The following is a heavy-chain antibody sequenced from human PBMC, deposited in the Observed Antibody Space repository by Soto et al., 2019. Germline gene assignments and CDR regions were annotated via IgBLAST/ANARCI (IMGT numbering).Heavy chain of an antibody. D-gene: IGHD1-26*01. V-gene: IGHV3-33*01. Sequence: VQLVESGGGVVQPGRSLRLSGAASGFTFRTYGMYWVRQAPGKGLEWVADIWYDASNKYYADSVKGRFTISRDNSETTLYLQMNSLRAEDTPVYYLARGRVDGGELDLWGQGTLVTVSS. CDR2: IWYDASNK. CDR3: ARGRVDGGELDL. J-gene: IGHJ4*02. CDR1: GFTFRTYG.